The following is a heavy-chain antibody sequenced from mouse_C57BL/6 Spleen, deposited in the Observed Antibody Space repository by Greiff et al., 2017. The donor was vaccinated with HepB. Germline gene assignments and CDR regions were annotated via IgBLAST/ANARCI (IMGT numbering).Heavy chain of an antibody. J-gene: IGHJ2*01. D-gene: IGHD2-12*01. CDR2: ISDGGSYT. Sequence: EVHLVESGGGLVKPGGSLKLSCAASGFTFSSYAMSWVRQTPEKRLEWVATISDGGSYTYYPDNVKGRFTISRDNAKNNLYLQMSHLKSEDTAMYYCARLLEGYYFDYWGQGTTLTVSS. CDR3: ARLLEGYYFDY. CDR1: GFTFSSYA. V-gene: IGHV5-4*01.